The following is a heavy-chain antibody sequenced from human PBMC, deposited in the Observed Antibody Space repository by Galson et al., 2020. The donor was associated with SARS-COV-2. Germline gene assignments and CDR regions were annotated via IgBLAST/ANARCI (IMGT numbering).Heavy chain of an antibody. Sequence: GGSLRLSCRGSGFTFAQNAMSWVRQAPGKGLEWVGLIRSKINGGTTEYAASVKGRFTISRDDSKGIAYLHMSSLTTEDTAVYYCARVGGDYSLSQYKFDYWGQGALVTVSS. J-gene: IGHJ4*02. CDR1: GFTFAQNA. CDR3: ARVGGDYSLSQYKFDY. CDR2: IRSKINGGTT. D-gene: IGHD4-17*01. V-gene: IGHV3-49*04.